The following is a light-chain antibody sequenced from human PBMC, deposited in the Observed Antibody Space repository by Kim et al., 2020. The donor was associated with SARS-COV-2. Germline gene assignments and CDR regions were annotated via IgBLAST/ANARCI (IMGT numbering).Light chain of an antibody. J-gene: IGKJ1*01. CDR3: LQYKNYTRT. V-gene: IGKV1-5*03. Sequence: DIQVSQSPSTLSASVGDTVTITCRASQSVSPSLAWYQHKPGKAPHLLIYKTSASATGVPSRFSGSGSGTEFTLTITNLQPDDFATYCCLQYKNYTRTFGQGTKVEI. CDR1: QSVSPS. CDR2: KTS.